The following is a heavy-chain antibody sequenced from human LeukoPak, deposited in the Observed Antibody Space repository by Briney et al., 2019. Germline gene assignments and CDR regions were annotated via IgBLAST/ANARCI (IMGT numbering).Heavy chain of an antibody. CDR3: ARGRRYLSGSPGNFQH. Sequence: SETLSLTCAVYGGSLSGYYWSWIRQPPGKGLEWIGEINHSGSTNYNPSLKSRVTISVDTSKNQFSLKLSSVTAADTAVYYCARGRRYLSGSPGNFQHWGQGTLVTVSS. D-gene: IGHD6-25*01. CDR2: INHSGST. J-gene: IGHJ1*01. CDR1: GGSLSGYY. V-gene: IGHV4-34*01.